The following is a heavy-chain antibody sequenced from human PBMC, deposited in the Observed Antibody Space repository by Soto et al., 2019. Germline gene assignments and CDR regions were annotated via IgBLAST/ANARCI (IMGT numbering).Heavy chain of an antibody. Sequence: EVQLVEPGGGLVQPGGSLRLSCTASGFTFTDHSMNWVRHAPGKGLEWLSCINDISNAIHYADSVKGRFAMSRDNAKKSVFLQMNSLRVEDRGVYYCARDRPTTFSADLWGQGTVVTVSS. CDR2: INDISNAI. CDR1: GFTFTDHS. D-gene: IGHD5-12*01. CDR3: ARDRPTTFSADL. V-gene: IGHV3-48*04. J-gene: IGHJ3*01.